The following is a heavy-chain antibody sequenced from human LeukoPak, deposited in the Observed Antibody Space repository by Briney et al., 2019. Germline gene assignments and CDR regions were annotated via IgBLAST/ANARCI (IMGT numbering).Heavy chain of an antibody. CDR3: ASHVSNGYNN. CDR1: GGSISSYY. Sequence: PSETLSLTCVVPGGSISSYYWSWIRQPPGKGLEWIGYIYTSGSTNYNTSLKCRVTLSVDTSKNQFSLKLSSVTAADTAVYYGASHVSNGYNNWGQGTLVTVSS. J-gene: IGHJ4*02. V-gene: IGHV4-4*09. D-gene: IGHD3-22*01. CDR2: IYTSGST.